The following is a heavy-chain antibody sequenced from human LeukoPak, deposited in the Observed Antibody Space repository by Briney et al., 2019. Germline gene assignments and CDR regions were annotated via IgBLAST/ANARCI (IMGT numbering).Heavy chain of an antibody. Sequence: PSETLSLTCTVSGGSISSSSYYWSWIRQPPGKGLEWIGYIYYSGSTNYNPSLKSRVTISVDTSKNQFSLKLSSVTAADTAVYYCARVDSVIVVEGHYYYMDVWGKGTTVTISS. CDR1: GGSISSSSYY. CDR2: IYYSGST. J-gene: IGHJ6*03. CDR3: ARVDSVIVVEGHYYYMDV. V-gene: IGHV4-61*01. D-gene: IGHD3-22*01.